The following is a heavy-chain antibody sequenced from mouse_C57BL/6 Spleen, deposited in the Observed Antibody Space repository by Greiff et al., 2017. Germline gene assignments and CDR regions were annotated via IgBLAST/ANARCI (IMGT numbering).Heavy chain of an antibody. CDR3: AMGATNYDAMDY. J-gene: IGHJ4*01. V-gene: IGHV1-74*01. D-gene: IGHD3-1*01. Sequence: QVQLQQPGAELVKPGASVKVSCKASGYTFTSYWMHWVQQRPGQGLEWIGRIHPSDSDPNYNQKFTVKATLTVDKSSSTAYMQLSSLTSEDSAVYYCAMGATNYDAMDYWGQGTSVTGSS. CDR1: GYTFTSYW. CDR2: IHPSDSDP.